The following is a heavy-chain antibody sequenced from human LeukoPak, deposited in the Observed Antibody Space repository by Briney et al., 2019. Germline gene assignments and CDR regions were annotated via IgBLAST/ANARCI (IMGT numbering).Heavy chain of an antibody. CDR2: INPNSGGT. Sequence: ASVEVSCKASGYTFTGYYMHWVRQAPGQGLEWMGWINPNSGGTNYAQKFQGRVTMTRDTSISTAYMELSRLRSDDTAVYYCARGLLDIVVVPAAIDLYFQHWGQGTLVTVSS. J-gene: IGHJ1*01. CDR3: ARGLLDIVVVPAAIDLYFQH. V-gene: IGHV1-2*02. D-gene: IGHD2-2*03. CDR1: GYTFTGYY.